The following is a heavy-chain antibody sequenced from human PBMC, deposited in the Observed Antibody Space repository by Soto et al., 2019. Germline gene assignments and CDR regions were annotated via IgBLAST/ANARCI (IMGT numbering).Heavy chain of an antibody. CDR3: ARSRGGYFDY. V-gene: IGHV4-59*01. J-gene: IGHJ4*02. CDR2: IYYSGST. CDR1: GGSISSYY. Sequence: QVQLQESGPGLVKPSATLSLTCTVSGGSISSYYWSWIRQPPGKGLEWIGSIYYSGSTNYNPSLKSRVTISVDTAKNQFSLKLSSVNAADTAVYYCARSRGGYFDYWGQGTLVTVSS. D-gene: IGHD3-10*01.